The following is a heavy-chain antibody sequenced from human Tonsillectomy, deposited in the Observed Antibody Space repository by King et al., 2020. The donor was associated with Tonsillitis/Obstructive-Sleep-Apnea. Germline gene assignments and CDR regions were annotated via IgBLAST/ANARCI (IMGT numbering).Heavy chain of an antibody. V-gene: IGHV1-69*12. D-gene: IGHD2-2*02. CDR2: IIPIFGTA. J-gene: IGHJ4*02. Sequence: QLVQSGAEVKKPGSSVKVSCRASGGTFSNYGIAWVRQAPGQGLELMGGIIPIFGTAIYAQKFQGRVTITADESTSTTYVELSSLRTEDTALYYCARGTLGYCTSSNCYTPFDYWGQGTLVTVSS. CDR3: ARGTLGYCTSSNCYTPFDY. CDR1: GGTFSNYG.